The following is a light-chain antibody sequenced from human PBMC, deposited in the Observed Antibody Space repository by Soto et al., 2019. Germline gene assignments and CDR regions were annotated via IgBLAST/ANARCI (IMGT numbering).Light chain of an antibody. Sequence: DIQMTQSPSTLSASVGDRVTITCRASQDISKWLVWYQQKPGKAPKVLIYFASSLQSGVPSRFSGSGSGTDFTLTISSLQPEDFATYYCKQATSLPITVGKGTRLEIK. V-gene: IGKV1-12*01. CDR1: QDISKW. CDR3: KQATSLPIT. J-gene: IGKJ5*01. CDR2: FAS.